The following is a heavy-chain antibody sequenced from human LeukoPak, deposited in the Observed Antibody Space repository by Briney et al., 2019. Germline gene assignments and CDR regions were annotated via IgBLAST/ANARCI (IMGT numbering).Heavy chain of an antibody. D-gene: IGHD3-10*01. J-gene: IGHJ4*02. V-gene: IGHV3-48*04. CDR3: ARERGVIDY. CDR1: GFTFSSYS. Sequence: GGSLRLSCAASGFTFSSYSMNWVRQAPGKGLEWVSYISTTSTTIYYVDSVKGRFTVSRDNAKQSLYLQMNSLRADDTAVYYCARERGVIDYWGQGTLVTVSS. CDR2: ISTTSTTI.